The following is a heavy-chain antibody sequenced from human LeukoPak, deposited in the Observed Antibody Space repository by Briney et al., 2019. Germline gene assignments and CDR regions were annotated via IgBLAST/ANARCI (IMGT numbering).Heavy chain of an antibody. Sequence: SETLSLTCTVSGGSISGGGYYWSWIRQHPGKGLEWIGYIYYSGSTSYTPSLKSRVTISVDTSKTQFSLTLSSVTAADTAVYYCARHFGRARSAFDIWGQGTMVTVSS. CDR3: ARHFGRARSAFDI. CDR1: GGSISGGGYY. CDR2: IYYSGST. J-gene: IGHJ3*02. D-gene: IGHD2-15*01. V-gene: IGHV4-31*03.